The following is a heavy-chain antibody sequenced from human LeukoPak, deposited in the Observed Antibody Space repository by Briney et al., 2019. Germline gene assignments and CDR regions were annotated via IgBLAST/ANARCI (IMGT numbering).Heavy chain of an antibody. CDR1: GFTFSSYA. D-gene: IGHD3-9*01. J-gene: IGHJ4*02. CDR3: ARTRADWHLWDY. Sequence: GGSLRLSCAASGFTFSSYAMHWVRQAPGKGLEWVAVISYDGSNKYYADSVKGRFTISRDNSKNTLYLQMNSLRAEDTAVYYCARTRADWHLWDYWGQGTLVTVSS. V-gene: IGHV3-30-3*01. CDR2: ISYDGSNK.